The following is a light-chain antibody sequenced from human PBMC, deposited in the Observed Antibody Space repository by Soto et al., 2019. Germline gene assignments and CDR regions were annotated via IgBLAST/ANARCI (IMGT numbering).Light chain of an antibody. V-gene: IGKV3-11*01. CDR2: DAS. CDR3: QQRGTWPPEYT. J-gene: IGKJ2*01. Sequence: DIVLTQSPATLSLSPGDRATLSCRALQSVSSYLAWDQQKPGQAPRLIIYDASKRATGIPARFSGSGSGTDFTLTISSLEPEDLAVYYCQQRGTWPPEYTFGQGTRLE. CDR1: QSVSSY.